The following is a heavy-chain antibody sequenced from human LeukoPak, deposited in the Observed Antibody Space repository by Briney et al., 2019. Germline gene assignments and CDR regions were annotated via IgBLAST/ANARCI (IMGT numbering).Heavy chain of an antibody. V-gene: IGHV3-53*01. CDR1: GFTVSSNY. CDR2: IYSGGST. J-gene: IGHJ4*02. Sequence: GGSLRLSCAASGFTVSSNYMSWVRQAPGKGLEWVSVIYSGGSTYYADSVKGRFTISRDNSKNTLYLQMNSLRAEDTAVYYCAKTRSWYYFDYWGQGTLVTVSS. D-gene: IGHD6-13*01. CDR3: AKTRSWYYFDY.